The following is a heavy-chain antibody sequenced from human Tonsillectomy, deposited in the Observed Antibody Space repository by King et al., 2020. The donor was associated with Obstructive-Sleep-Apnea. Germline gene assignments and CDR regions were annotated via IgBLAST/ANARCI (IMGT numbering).Heavy chain of an antibody. Sequence: VQLVESGGGLVKPGGSLRLSCAASGFTFSSYSMNWVRQAPGKGLEWVSSISSSSSYIYYADSVKGRFTISRDNAKNSLYLQMNRLRAEDTAVYYCARSITMVRGVGVNWFDPWGQGTLVTVSS. CDR2: ISSSSSYI. V-gene: IGHV3-21*01. J-gene: IGHJ5*02. CDR3: ARSITMVRGVGVNWFDP. CDR1: GFTFSSYS. D-gene: IGHD3-10*01.